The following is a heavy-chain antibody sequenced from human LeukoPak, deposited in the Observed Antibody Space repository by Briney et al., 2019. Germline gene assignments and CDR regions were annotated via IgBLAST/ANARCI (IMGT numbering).Heavy chain of an antibody. CDR1: GCTFSSYA. V-gene: IGHV1-69*05. Sequence: SVQVSCKASGCTFSSYAISWVRQAAGQGLAWMGVIIPIFGTANYAQKFQGRVTMTRDTSTSTVYMELSSLRAEDTAVYYCARDGAAAGVYYYYYMDVWGKGTTVTISS. J-gene: IGHJ6*03. D-gene: IGHD6-13*01. CDR3: ARDGAAAGVYYYYYMDV. CDR2: IIPIFGTA.